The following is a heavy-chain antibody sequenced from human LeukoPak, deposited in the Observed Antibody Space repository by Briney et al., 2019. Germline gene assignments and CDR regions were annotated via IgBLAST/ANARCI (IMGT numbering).Heavy chain of an antibody. D-gene: IGHD6-19*01. Sequence: GGSLRLSCAASGFTFSSYSMNWVRQAPGKGLEWVSSISSSSSYIYYADSVKGRFTISRDNAKNSLYLQMNSLRAEDTAVYYCARDQRGPEAVSGYWGQGTLVTVSS. J-gene: IGHJ4*02. CDR1: GFTFSSYS. CDR3: ARDQRGPEAVSGY. V-gene: IGHV3-21*01. CDR2: ISSSSSYI.